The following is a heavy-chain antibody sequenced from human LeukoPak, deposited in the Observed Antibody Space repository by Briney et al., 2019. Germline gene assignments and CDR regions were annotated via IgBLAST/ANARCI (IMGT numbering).Heavy chain of an antibody. D-gene: IGHD3-22*01. CDR2: IYYSGNT. V-gene: IGHV4-59*01. Sequence: SETLSLTCTVSGGSISTYYWSWIRQPPGKGLEWIGYIYYSGNTNYNPSLKSRVTISVDASKNQFSLKLSSVTAADTAMYYCARTRLHYYDSSGYHDYWGQGTLVTVSS. CDR1: GGSISTYY. J-gene: IGHJ4*02. CDR3: ARTRLHYYDSSGYHDY.